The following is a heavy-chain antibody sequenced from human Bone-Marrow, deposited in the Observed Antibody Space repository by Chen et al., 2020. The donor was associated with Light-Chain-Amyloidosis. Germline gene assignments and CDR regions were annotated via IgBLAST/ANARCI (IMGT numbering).Heavy chain of an antibody. D-gene: IGHD2-21*01. V-gene: IGHV3-73*01. CDR3: VASHVIVGALES. J-gene: IGHJ4*02. CDR2: IRTKNSVYTT. Sequence: EVQLVESGGGLVQPGGSLRLACVASGFTFSDPGIHWVRQASGKGLEWLGRIRTKNSVYTTSYAAPVEGRFTVSRDDSKTTAYLQMVSLKIEDTALYYCVASHVIVGALESWGQGTLVIVSP. CDR1: GFTFSDPG.